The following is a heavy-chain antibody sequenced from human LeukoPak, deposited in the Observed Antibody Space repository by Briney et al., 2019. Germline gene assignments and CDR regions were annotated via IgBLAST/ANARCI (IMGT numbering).Heavy chain of an antibody. CDR3: ARGLLFSWFDP. J-gene: IGHJ5*02. Sequence: SETLSLTCTVSSGSVNSGSYYWNWIRQPPGKGLEWIGYIYYSGSTNYNPSLKSRVTISVDTAKNQLSLKLSSVTAADTAVYYCARGLLFSWFDPWGQGTLVTVSS. V-gene: IGHV4-61*01. CDR1: SGSVNSGSYY. CDR2: IYYSGST. D-gene: IGHD2-21*02.